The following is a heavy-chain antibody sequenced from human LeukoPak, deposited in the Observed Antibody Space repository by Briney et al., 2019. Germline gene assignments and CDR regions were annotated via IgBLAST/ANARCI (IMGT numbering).Heavy chain of an antibody. J-gene: IGHJ4*02. CDR1: GYTFMSYG. D-gene: IGHD2-21*02. CDR2: INPNSGDT. CDR3: ARGDPVVTATSYDR. Sequence: ASVKVSCKASGYTFMSYGIHWVRQAPGQGLEWMGWINPNSGDTNYAQKFQGRVTMTRDTSISTAYMELRRLKSDDMAVYYCARGDPVVTATSYDRWGQGTLVTVSS. V-gene: IGHV1-2*02.